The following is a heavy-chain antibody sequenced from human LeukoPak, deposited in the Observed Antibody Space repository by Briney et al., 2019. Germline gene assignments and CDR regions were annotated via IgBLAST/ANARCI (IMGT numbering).Heavy chain of an antibody. CDR2: IYYSGST. J-gene: IGHJ4*02. V-gene: IGHV4-59*01. Sequence: SETLSLTCTVSGGSISSYYWSWIRQPPGKGLEWIGYIYYSGSTNYNPSLKSRVTISVDTSKNQFSLKLSSVTAADTAVYYCAIGGAAPRFDYWGQGTLVTVSS. CDR3: AIGGAAPRFDY. D-gene: IGHD4/OR15-4a*01. CDR1: GGSISSYY.